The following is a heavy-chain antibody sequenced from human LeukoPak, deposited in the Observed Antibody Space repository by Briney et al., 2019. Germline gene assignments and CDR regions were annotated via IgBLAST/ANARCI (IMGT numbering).Heavy chain of an antibody. CDR3: ARDDTVWYQLLNRGSLWH. J-gene: IGHJ1*01. CDR2: INPNSGGT. D-gene: IGHD2-2*01. Sequence: VASVKVSCKASGYTFTGYYMHWVRQAPGQGLEWMGRINPNSGGTNYAQKFQGRVTMTRDTSISTAYMELSRLRSDDTAVYYCARDDTVWYQLLNRGSLWHWGQGTLGTVSS. CDR1: GYTFTGYY. V-gene: IGHV1-2*02.